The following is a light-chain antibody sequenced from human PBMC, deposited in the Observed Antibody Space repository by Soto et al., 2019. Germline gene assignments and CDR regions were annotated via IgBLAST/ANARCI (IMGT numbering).Light chain of an antibody. Sequence: QTVVTQAPSFSVSPGGTVTLTCGLSSGSVSTSYYPSWYQQTPGQAPRTLIYRTNTRSSGVPDRFSGSILGNKAALTITGAQADDESDYYCVLYMGSVPVFGGGTKLTVL. J-gene: IGLJ2*01. V-gene: IGLV8-61*01. CDR3: VLYMGSVPV. CDR2: RTN. CDR1: SGSVSTSYY.